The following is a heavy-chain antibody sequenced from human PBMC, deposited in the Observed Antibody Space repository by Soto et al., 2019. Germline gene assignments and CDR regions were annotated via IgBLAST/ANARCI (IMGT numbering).Heavy chain of an antibody. J-gene: IGHJ4*02. D-gene: IGHD3-10*02. CDR2: IYWDDDK. CDR1: GFSLTTSRVG. Sequence: QITLKESGPTLVKPTQTLTLTCTFSGFSLTTSRVGVGWIRQPPGKALEWLALIYWDDDKRYSPSLRSRLTITKDTSKNQVVLTMTNIDPVDTATYYCAHMFGTVSHLGYWGQGTLVTVSS. CDR3: AHMFGTVSHLGY. V-gene: IGHV2-5*02.